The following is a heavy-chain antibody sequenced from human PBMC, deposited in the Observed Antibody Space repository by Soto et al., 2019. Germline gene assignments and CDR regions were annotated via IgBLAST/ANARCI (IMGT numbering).Heavy chain of an antibody. CDR2: INAANGNT. D-gene: IGHD5-12*01. CDR1: GYTFTNYQ. J-gene: IGHJ5*02. CDR3: ARTSYAATITYGVYNWFDP. Sequence: QVQLVQSGAEVKKPGASVKVSCKASGYTFTNYQMHWVRQAPGRRLEWMGWINAANGNTKYSEEFQGRVTITRDASASTAYMELSSLRSADTAVYFCARTSYAATITYGVYNWFDPWGQGTLVTVSS. V-gene: IGHV1-3*01.